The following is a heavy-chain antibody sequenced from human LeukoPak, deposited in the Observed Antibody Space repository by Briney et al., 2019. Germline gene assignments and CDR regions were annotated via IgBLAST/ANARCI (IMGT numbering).Heavy chain of an antibody. V-gene: IGHV3-30*02. D-gene: IGHD2/OR15-2a*01. CDR3: AKATRGTFYYFDY. Sequence: PGGSLRLSCAASGFTFSSYGMHWVRQAPGKGLEWVAFIRYDGSNKYYADSVKGRFTISRDNSKNTLYLQMNSLRAEDMALYYCAKATRGTFYYFDYWGQGTLVTISS. CDR2: IRYDGSNK. J-gene: IGHJ4*02. CDR1: GFTFSSYG.